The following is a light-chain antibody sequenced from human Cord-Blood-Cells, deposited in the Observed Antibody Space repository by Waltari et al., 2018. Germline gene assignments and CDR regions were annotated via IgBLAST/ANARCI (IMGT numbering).Light chain of an antibody. J-gene: IGLJ3*02. Sequence: QSALTQPASVSGSPGQSITISCTGASRDVGRYNLVSWYQQHPGQAPQLMIYEGSKRPSGVSNRFSGSKSGNTASLTISGLQAEDEADYYCCSYAGSSTWVFGGGTKLTVL. CDR1: SRDVGRYNL. CDR2: EGS. V-gene: IGLV2-23*01. CDR3: CSYAGSSTWV.